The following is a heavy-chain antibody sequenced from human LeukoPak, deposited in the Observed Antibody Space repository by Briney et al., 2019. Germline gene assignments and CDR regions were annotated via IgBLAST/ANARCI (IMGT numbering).Heavy chain of an antibody. Sequence: ASVKVSCKASGYSFTGYYIHWVRQAPGQRLEWMGWINPNSGDTKYAQKFQGGVTMTRDTSISTAYMEVSSLRSDDAVVYYCARDALDIVGGRDLYFDNWGQGTLVTVSS. CDR3: ARDALDIVGGRDLYFDN. CDR1: GYSFTGYY. CDR2: INPNSGDT. V-gene: IGHV1-2*02. J-gene: IGHJ4*02. D-gene: IGHD1-26*01.